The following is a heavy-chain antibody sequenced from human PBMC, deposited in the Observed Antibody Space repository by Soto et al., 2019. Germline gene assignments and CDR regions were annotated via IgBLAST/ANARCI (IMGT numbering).Heavy chain of an antibody. V-gene: IGHV3-43*01. CDR1: GFNFDYYA. Sequence: GSLRLSCAASGFNFDYYAMHWVRQPPGKGLEWVSVITWDGHKTYYSDSVKGRFTVSRDTTRNSLYLPMDSLGTEDNCLYYCEKELSRISIFLYHAFDIWGSGTMVTVSS. J-gene: IGHJ3*02. D-gene: IGHD2-21*01. CDR2: ITWDGHKT. CDR3: EKELSRISIFLYHAFDI.